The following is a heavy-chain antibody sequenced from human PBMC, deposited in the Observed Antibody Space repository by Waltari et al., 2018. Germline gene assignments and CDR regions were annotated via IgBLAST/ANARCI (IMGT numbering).Heavy chain of an antibody. V-gene: IGHV1-3*01. D-gene: IGHD3-16*01. J-gene: IGHJ5*02. CDR3: ARAGRWGNWFDP. CDR2: INAGNGNT. Sequence: QVQLVQSGAEVKKPGASVTVSCKASGYTFTSYAMHWVRQAPGQRLEWMGWINAGNGNTKYSQKFQGRVTITRDTSASTAYMELSSLRSEDTAVYYCARAGRWGNWFDPWGQGTLVTVSS. CDR1: GYTFTSYA.